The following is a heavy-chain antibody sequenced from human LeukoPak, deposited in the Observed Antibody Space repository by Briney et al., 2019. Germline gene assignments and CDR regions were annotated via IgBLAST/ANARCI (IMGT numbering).Heavy chain of an antibody. J-gene: IGHJ4*02. CDR2: ISSSSSYI. Sequence: GGSLRLSCAASGFTFSSYTMSWVRQAPGKGLEWVSFISSSSSYIYYADSVKGRFTISRDNAKNSLHLQMNSLRAEDTAVYYCARSGYSSGWDYWGQGTLVTVSS. V-gene: IGHV3-21*01. CDR1: GFTFSSYT. CDR3: ARSGYSSGWDY. D-gene: IGHD6-19*01.